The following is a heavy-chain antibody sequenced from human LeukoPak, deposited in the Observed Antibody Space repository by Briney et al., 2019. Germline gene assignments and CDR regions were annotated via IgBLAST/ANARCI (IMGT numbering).Heavy chain of an antibody. CDR1: GYSISSGYY. D-gene: IGHD3-3*01. J-gene: IGHJ6*03. Sequence: SETLSLTCTVSGYSISSGYYWGWIRQPPGKGLEWIGSIYHSGSTYYNPSLKSRVTISVDTSKNQFSLNLSSVTAADTAVYYCARDQNDSWSGYFVESRYYYYYMDVWGKGTTVTVSS. V-gene: IGHV4-38-2*02. CDR2: IYHSGST. CDR3: ARDQNDSWSGYFVESRYYYYYMDV.